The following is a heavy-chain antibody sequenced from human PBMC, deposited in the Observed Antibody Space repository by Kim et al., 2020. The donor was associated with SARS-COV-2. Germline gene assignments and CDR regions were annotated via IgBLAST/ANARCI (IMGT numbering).Heavy chain of an antibody. CDR2: IYYSGST. CDR1: GGSVSSGSYY. D-gene: IGHD2-15*01. CDR3: AAAVVVVAATPGGVDY. Sequence: SETLSLTCTVSGGSVSSGSYYWSWIRQPPGKGLEWIGYIYYSGSTNYNPSLKSRVTISVDTSKNQFSLKLSSVTAADTVVYYCAAAVVVVAATPGGVDYWGQGTLVTVSS. J-gene: IGHJ4*02. V-gene: IGHV4-61*01.